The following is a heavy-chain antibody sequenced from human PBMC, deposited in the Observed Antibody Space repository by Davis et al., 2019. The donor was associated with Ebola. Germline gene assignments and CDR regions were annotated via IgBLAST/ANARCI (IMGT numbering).Heavy chain of an antibody. V-gene: IGHV5-10-1*04. CDR2: IDPSDSYT. CDR1: GYSFTSYW. CDR3: ARQGQKDIVVVPAAI. Sequence: PGGSLRLSCKGSGYSFTSYWISWVRQMPGKGLEWMGRIDPSDSYTNYSPSFQGQVTISADKSISTAYLQWSSLKASDTAMYYCARQGQKDIVVVPAAIWGQGTLVTVSS. J-gene: IGHJ4*02. D-gene: IGHD2-2*01.